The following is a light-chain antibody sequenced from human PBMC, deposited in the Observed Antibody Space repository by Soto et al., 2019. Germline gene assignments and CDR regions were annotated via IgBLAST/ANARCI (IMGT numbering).Light chain of an antibody. CDR1: SSNIGDSY. J-gene: IGLJ1*01. V-gene: IGLV1-47*01. CDR2: KNN. CDR3: AAWGDSLRV. Sequence: QSVLTQPPSASGTPGQRVTISCSGSSSNIGDSYIYWYQQLPGTAPKLLIYKNNLRPSGVPDRFSGSKSGTSASLALSGLRSEDEADYFCAAWGDSLRVFGTGTKV.